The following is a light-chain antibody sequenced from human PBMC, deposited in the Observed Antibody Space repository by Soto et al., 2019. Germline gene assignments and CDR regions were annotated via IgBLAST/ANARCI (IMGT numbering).Light chain of an antibody. J-gene: IGKJ1*01. CDR1: QSVSSSY. CDR3: QKYGSSPWT. V-gene: IGKV3-20*01. Sequence: EIVLTQSPGTLSLSPGERATLSCRASQSVSSSYLAWYQQKPGQAPRPLIYGASSRAIGIPDRFSGSGSGTDFTLTISRLEPEDSAVYYCQKYGSSPWTFGQGTKVDIK. CDR2: GAS.